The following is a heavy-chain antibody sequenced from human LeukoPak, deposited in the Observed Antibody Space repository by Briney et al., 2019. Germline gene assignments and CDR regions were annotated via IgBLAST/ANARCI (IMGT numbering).Heavy chain of an antibody. CDR3: AKEGITIFGVANYYYYYGMDV. D-gene: IGHD3-3*01. CDR2: INSDGSRT. CDR1: GFTFSSYW. J-gene: IGHJ6*02. V-gene: IGHV3-74*01. Sequence: PGGSLRLSCAASGFTFSSYWMHWVRQAPGKGPVWVSRINSDGSRTNYADSVKGRFTISRDNSKNTLYLQMNSLRAEDTAVYYCAKEGITIFGVANYYYYYGMDVWGQGTTVTVSS.